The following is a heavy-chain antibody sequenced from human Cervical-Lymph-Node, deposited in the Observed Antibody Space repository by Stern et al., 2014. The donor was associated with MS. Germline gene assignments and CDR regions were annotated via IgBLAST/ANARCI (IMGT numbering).Heavy chain of an antibody. CDR2: IVVGSGNT. J-gene: IGHJ3*02. Sequence: QMQLVQSGPEVKKPGTSVKVSCKASGFTFTSPAVQWVRQARGQRLEWKGWIVVGSGNTNYAQKFQERVTITRDMSTSTAYMELSSLRSEDTAVYYCAAVPDYYDSSGADAFDIWGQGTMVTVSS. CDR3: AAVPDYYDSSGADAFDI. V-gene: IGHV1-58*01. D-gene: IGHD3-22*01. CDR1: GFTFTSPA.